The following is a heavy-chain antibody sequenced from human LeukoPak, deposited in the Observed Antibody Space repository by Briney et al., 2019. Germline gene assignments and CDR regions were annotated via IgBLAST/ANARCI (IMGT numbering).Heavy chain of an antibody. V-gene: IGHV4-59*12. J-gene: IGHJ4*02. CDR2: IYYSGST. CDR1: GGSISSYY. Sequence: PSETLSLTCTVSGGSISSYYWSWIRQPPGKGLEWIGYIYYSGSTNYNPSLKSRVTMSVDTSKNQFSLKLSSVTAADTAVYYCAREPYYDILTGSEYFDYWGQGTLVTVSS. D-gene: IGHD3-9*01. CDR3: AREPYYDILTGSEYFDY.